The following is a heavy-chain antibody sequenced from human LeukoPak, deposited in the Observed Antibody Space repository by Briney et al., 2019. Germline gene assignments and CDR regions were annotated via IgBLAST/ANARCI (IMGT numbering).Heavy chain of an antibody. CDR2: IYHSGST. J-gene: IGHJ5*02. CDR1: GYSISSGYY. Sequence: PSETLSLTCTVSGYSISSGYYWGWIRQPPGKGLEWIGSIYHSGSTYYNPSLKSRVTISVDTSKNQFSLKLSSVTAADTAVYYCARDRRSQGWFDPWGQGTLVTVSS. V-gene: IGHV4-38-2*02. CDR3: ARDRRSQGWFDP.